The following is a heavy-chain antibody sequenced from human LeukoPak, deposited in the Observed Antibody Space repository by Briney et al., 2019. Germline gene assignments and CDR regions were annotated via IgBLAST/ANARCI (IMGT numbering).Heavy chain of an antibody. CDR1: GFTFDDYA. CDR3: AKDSSGYYFDAFDI. V-gene: IGHV3-9*01. D-gene: IGHD3-22*01. J-gene: IGHJ3*02. Sequence: GRSLRLSCAASGFTFDDYAMHWVRQAPGKGLEGVSGISWNSGSIRYADSVKGRFTISRDNAKNSLYLQMNSLRAEDTALYYCAKDSSGYYFDAFDIWGQGTMVTVSS. CDR2: ISWNSGSI.